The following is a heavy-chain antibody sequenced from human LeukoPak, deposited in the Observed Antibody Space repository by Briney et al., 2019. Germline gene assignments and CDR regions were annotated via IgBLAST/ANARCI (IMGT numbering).Heavy chain of an antibody. V-gene: IGHV4-39*01. CDR3: TRHLSGSSCFDY. CDR1: GDSIGGSNYY. D-gene: IGHD6-13*01. J-gene: IGHJ4*02. CDR2: IYYSGST. Sequence: SETLSPTCTVSGDSIGGSNYYWGWIRQPPGKGLEWIAGIYYSGSTYYNPSLKSRVTISVDTSKNQFSVKVTSVTAADTAVYFCTRHLSGSSCFDYWGQGILVTVSS.